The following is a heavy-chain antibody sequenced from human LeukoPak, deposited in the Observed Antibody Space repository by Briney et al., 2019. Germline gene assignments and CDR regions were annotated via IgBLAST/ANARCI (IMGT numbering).Heavy chain of an antibody. V-gene: IGHV3-23*01. CDR2: ISGSGGST. Sequence: GGSLRLSCAASGFTFSSYAMSWVRQAPGKGLEWVSAISGSGGSTYYADSVKGRFTISRDNSKNTLYLQMNSLRAEDTAVYYCARGLSDSGWSLDYWGQGTLVTVSS. D-gene: IGHD6-19*01. CDR1: GFTFSSYA. CDR3: ARGLSDSGWSLDY. J-gene: IGHJ4*02.